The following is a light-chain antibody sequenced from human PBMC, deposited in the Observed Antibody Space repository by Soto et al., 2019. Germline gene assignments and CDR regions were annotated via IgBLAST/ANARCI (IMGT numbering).Light chain of an antibody. CDR3: LQDNNYPRT. CDR1: QDIRSE. V-gene: IGKV1-6*01. Sequence: IQMTQSPSSLSASVGDRVTFICRASQDIRSELSWFQQKPGRPPKLHIYGASILQSGVPSRFSGSGSGTDFTLTIDSLQSEDFATYYCLQDNNYPRTVGPGTQVEVK. J-gene: IGKJ3*01. CDR2: GAS.